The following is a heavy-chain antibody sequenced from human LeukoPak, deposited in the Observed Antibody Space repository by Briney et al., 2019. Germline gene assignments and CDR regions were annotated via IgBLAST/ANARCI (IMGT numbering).Heavy chain of an antibody. V-gene: IGHV3-9*03. D-gene: IGHD3-9*01. J-gene: IGHJ4*02. CDR3: VKAMDDILTYPDY. CDR1: GFTFDDYA. Sequence: GRSLRLSCAASGFTFDDYAMHWVRQAPGKGLEWVSGISWNSGSIGYADSVKGRFTISRDNAKNSLYLQMNSLRAEDMALYYCVKAMDDILTYPDYWGQGTLVTVSS. CDR2: ISWNSGSI.